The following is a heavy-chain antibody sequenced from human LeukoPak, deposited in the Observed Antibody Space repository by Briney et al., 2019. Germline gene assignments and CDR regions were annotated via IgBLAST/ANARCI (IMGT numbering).Heavy chain of an antibody. D-gene: IGHD3-22*01. CDR3: AKDPLYYYDLYGGDY. V-gene: IGHV3-23*01. CDR1: GFTFSSYA. Sequence: QPGGSLRLSCAASGFTFSSYAMSWVRQAPGKGLEWVSAISGSGGSTYYADSVKGRFTISRDKSKNTLYLQMNSLKAEDTAVYYCAKDPLYYYDLYGGDYWGQGTLVTVSS. CDR2: ISGSGGST. J-gene: IGHJ4*02.